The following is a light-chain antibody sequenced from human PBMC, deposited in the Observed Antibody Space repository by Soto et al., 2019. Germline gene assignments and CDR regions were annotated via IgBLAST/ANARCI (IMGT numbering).Light chain of an antibody. Sequence: DIVMTQSPDSLAVSLGERATINCKSSQNLLYSSNDKNYLAWYQQKPGQPPKLLIYWASTRESGVPDRFSGSGSGTDFTLTISSLQAEDVAVYYCQQYYTTPTWTFGQGTKVEIK. CDR2: WAS. J-gene: IGKJ1*01. V-gene: IGKV4-1*01. CDR3: QQYYTTPTWT. CDR1: QNLLYSSNDKNY.